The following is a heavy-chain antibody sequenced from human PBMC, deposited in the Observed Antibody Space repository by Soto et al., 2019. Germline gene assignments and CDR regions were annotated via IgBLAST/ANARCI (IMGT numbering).Heavy chain of an antibody. CDR2: ISSSGSTI. CDR3: ARDTRITIFGVVINYYYYGMDV. D-gene: IGHD3-3*01. CDR1: GFTFSSYE. V-gene: IGHV3-48*03. J-gene: IGHJ6*02. Sequence: GGSLRLSCAASGFTFSSYEMNWVRQAPGKGLEWVSYISSSGSTIYYADSVKGRFTISRDNAKNPLYLQMNSLRAEDTAVYYCARDTRITIFGVVINYYYYGMDVWGQGTTVTVSS.